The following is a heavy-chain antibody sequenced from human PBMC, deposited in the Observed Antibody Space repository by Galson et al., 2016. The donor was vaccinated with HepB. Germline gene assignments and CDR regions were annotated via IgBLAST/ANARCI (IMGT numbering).Heavy chain of an antibody. J-gene: IGHJ4*02. Sequence: SLRPSCAASGFIFDDYAMHWVRQAPGKGLEWVSGISWNSGGIGYADSVKGRFTISRDNAKNSLYLQMNSLRAEDTALYYCAKDESSRWYRHFDYWGQGTLVTVSS. CDR2: ISWNSGGI. CDR3: AKDESSRWYRHFDY. D-gene: IGHD6-13*01. V-gene: IGHV3-9*01. CDR1: GFIFDDYA.